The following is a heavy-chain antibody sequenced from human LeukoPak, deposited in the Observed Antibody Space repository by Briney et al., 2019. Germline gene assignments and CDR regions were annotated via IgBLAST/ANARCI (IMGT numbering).Heavy chain of an antibody. D-gene: IGHD4-17*01. CDR2: IRYDGSNK. J-gene: IGHJ4*02. Sequence: GGSLRLSCAASGFTFSSYGMHWVRQAPGKGLEWVAFIRYDGSNKYYADSVKGRFTISRDNSKNTLYLQMNSLRAEDTAVYYCAKDLTVTTGTYFDYWGQGTLVTVSS. CDR1: GFTFSSYG. CDR3: AKDLTVTTGTYFDY. V-gene: IGHV3-30*02.